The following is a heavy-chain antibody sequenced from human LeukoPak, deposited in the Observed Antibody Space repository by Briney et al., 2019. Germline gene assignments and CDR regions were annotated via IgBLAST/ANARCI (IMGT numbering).Heavy chain of an antibody. CDR1: GGSIRSYY. V-gene: IGHV4-59*08. CDR2: IYYSGST. J-gene: IGHJ4*02. Sequence: PSETLSLTCTVSGGSIRSYYWSWIRQPPGKGLEWIGYIYYSGSTNYSPSLKSRVTISVDTSRNQFSLKLSSVTAADTAVYYCARHSRRTGDTSGYYDLDYWGQGTRVTVSS. D-gene: IGHD3-22*01. CDR3: ARHSRRTGDTSGYYDLDY.